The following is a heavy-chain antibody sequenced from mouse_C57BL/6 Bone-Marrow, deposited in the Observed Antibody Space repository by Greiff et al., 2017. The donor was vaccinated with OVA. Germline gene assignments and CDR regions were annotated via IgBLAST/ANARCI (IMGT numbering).Heavy chain of an antibody. Sequence: EVKLVESGPELVKPGASVKISCKASGYSFTDYNMNWVKQSNGKSLEWIGVINPNYGTTSYNQKFKGKATLTVDQSSSTAYMQLNSLTSEDSAVYYCARKVITTVVADYYAMDYWGQGTSVTVSS. CDR3: ARKVITTVVADYYAMDY. CDR2: INPNYGTT. D-gene: IGHD1-1*01. CDR1: GYSFTDYN. J-gene: IGHJ4*01. V-gene: IGHV1-39*01.